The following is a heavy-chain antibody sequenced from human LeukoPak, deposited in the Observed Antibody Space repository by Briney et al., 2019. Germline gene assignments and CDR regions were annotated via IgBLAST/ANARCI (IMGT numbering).Heavy chain of an antibody. J-gene: IGHJ4*02. V-gene: IGHV4-34*01. CDR3: ARRHDYGDYVCDY. Sequence: SETLSLTCAVYGGSFSGYYWSWIRQPPGKGLEWIGEINHSGSTNYNPSLKSRVTISVDTSKNQLSLKLSSVTAADTAVYYCARRHDYGDYVCDYWGQGTLVTVSS. D-gene: IGHD4-17*01. CDR1: GGSFSGYY. CDR2: INHSGST.